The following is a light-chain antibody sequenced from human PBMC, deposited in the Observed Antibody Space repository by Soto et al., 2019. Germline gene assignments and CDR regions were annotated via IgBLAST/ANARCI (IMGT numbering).Light chain of an antibody. CDR2: GNT. CDR3: QSYDNSLSGFYV. CDR1: SSNIGANSD. V-gene: IGLV1-40*01. Sequence: QSVLTQPPSVSGAPGQRVTISCTGSSSNIGANSDVHWYQQLTGAAPKLLIYGNTNRPSGVSDRFSASKSGTSAPLAITGLQAEDEADYYCQSYDNSLSGFYVFGTGTKVTVL. J-gene: IGLJ1*01.